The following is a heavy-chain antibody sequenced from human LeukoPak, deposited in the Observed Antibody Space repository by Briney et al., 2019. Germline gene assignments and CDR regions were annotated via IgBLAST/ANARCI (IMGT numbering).Heavy chain of an antibody. J-gene: IGHJ4*02. CDR3: ATLDSYYDNSGRPLVPD. CDR2: FNREDDEA. Sequence: RASVKVSCNISGYTLTDFSMHWVRQAPGKGLEWMGGFNREDDEAIYASHFQGRVTVTEDTSTDTASMELSSLRSEDTAVYYCATLDSYYDNSGRPLVPDWGQGTLVTVSS. D-gene: IGHD3-22*01. CDR1: GYTLTDFS. V-gene: IGHV1-24*01.